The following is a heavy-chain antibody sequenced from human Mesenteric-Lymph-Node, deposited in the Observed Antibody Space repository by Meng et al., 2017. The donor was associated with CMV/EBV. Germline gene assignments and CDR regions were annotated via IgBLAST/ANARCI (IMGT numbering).Heavy chain of an antibody. CDR2: IKQDGSEE. D-gene: IGHD3-3*01. CDR3: ARGTRHYDFWSGYYTFDI. CDR1: GFTFSSYG. V-gene: IGHV3-7*03. J-gene: IGHJ3*02. Sequence: LSLTCAASGFTFSSYGMHWVRQAPGKGLEWVANIKQDGSEEYYVDSVKGRFIISRDNAKNSLYLQMNSLRAEDTAVYYCARGTRHYDFWSGYYTFDIWGQGTVVTVSS.